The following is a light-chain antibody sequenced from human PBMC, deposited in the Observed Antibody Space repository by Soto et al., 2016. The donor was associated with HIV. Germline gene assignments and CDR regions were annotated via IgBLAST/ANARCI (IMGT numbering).Light chain of an antibody. J-gene: IGKJ5*01. Sequence: DIQMTQSPSSLSTSVGDRVTITCRASQGIVNFLAWYQQKPGKVPKLLIYGASTLQSGVPSRFSGSGFGTEFTLTINSLQPEDVAIYYCQKYSDPITFGQGTRLEIK. CDR3: QKYSDPIT. V-gene: IGKV1-27*01. CDR1: QGIVNF. CDR2: GAS.